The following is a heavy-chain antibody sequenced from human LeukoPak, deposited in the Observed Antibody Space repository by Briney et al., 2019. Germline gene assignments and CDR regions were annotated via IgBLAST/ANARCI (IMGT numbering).Heavy chain of an antibody. D-gene: IGHD6-19*01. V-gene: IGHV4-34*01. CDR2: INHSGNT. J-gene: IGHJ4*02. Sequence: SETLSLTCAVYGGSFSGYYWSWIRQPPGKGLEWIGEINHSGNTNYNPSLKSRVTISVDTSKNQFSLKLGSATAADTAVYYCARETRIGVAGHYYFDYWGQGTLVTVSS. CDR3: ARETRIGVAGHYYFDY. CDR1: GGSFSGYY.